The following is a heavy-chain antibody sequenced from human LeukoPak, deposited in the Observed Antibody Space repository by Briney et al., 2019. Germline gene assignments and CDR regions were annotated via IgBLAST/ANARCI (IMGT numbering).Heavy chain of an antibody. CDR3: ARGRQEVSMIVVVMTAVSYYLDV. CDR2: INPSGRI. V-gene: IGHV4-34*01. D-gene: IGHD3-22*01. CDR1: GGSFSGYY. Sequence: SETLSLTCAVYGGSFSGYYWTWLRQAPGKGLEWIGEINPSGRISYNPSLKSRLTISVDASTNLFSLNLRSLTAADTAVYYCARGRQEVSMIVVVMTAVSYYLDVWGKGTTVTVS. J-gene: IGHJ6*03.